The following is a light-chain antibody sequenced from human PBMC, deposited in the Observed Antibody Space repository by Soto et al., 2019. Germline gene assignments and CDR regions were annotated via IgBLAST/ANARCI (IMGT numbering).Light chain of an antibody. Sequence: QSVVTQPGNVSGSPGQPITISCTGTSSDVGSYNLVSWYQQHPGKAPKLMIYEVSKRPSGVSNRFSGSKSGNTASLTISGLQAEDEADYYCCSYAGSSTYVFGTGTKVTVL. CDR3: CSYAGSSTYV. J-gene: IGLJ1*01. CDR2: EVS. CDR1: SSDVGSYNL. V-gene: IGLV2-23*02.